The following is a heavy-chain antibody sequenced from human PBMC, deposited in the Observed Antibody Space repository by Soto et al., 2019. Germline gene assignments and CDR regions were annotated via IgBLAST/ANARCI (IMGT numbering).Heavy chain of an antibody. V-gene: IGHV1-2*04. CDR2: VSPKSGGT. CDR3: ARAESAVVTGFDY. Sequence: ASVKVSCKASGFTFTGYYIHWIRQAPGQGLEWMGWVSPKSGGTNVAQRFQGSVSMSRDTSSRTAYMVLNRLTSDDTAVYYCARAESAVVTGFDYWGQGTPVTVSS. J-gene: IGHJ4*02. CDR1: GFTFTGYY. D-gene: IGHD1-1*01.